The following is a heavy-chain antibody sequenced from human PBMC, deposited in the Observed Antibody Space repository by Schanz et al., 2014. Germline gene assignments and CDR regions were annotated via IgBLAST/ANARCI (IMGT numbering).Heavy chain of an antibody. J-gene: IGHJ5*02. CDR3: ASDYNYFETEAP. V-gene: IGHV3-23*04. CDR1: GFTFSIYG. D-gene: IGHD3-16*01. CDR2: MIGSGSSV. Sequence: AQLVESGGGLVQPGGSLRLSCAASGFTFSIYGMSWVRQAPGKGLEWVSRMIGSGSSVFYADSVKGRFTISRDNLKNTVYLQMNSLRAGDTAVYYCASDYNYFETEAPWGQGTLVTVSS.